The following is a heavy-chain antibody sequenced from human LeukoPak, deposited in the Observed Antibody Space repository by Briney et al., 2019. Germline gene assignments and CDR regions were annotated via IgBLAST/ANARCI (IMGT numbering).Heavy chain of an antibody. CDR1: GGSISSSRYY. Sequence: PSETLSLTCTVSGGSISSSRYYWGWIRQPPGKGLEWIGNIYYSGSTYYKPSLKSRVTISVDTSKNQFSLKLSSVTAADTAVYYCARGSYSGNYLSYYGMDVWGQGTTVTVSS. CDR3: ARGSYSGNYLSYYGMDV. CDR2: IYYSGST. D-gene: IGHD1-26*01. V-gene: IGHV4-39*01. J-gene: IGHJ6*02.